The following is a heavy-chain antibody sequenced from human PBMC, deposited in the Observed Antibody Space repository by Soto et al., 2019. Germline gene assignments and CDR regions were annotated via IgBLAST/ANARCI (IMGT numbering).Heavy chain of an antibody. CDR1: GFTFTTYW. V-gene: IGHV3-74*03. CDR3: ARDYVLIDY. Sequence: PGGSLRLSCAASGFTFTTYWMHWVRQAPGKGLVWVSRINGDGSSTTYADSVKGRFTISRDNAKNTLYLQMNSLRADDTAVYYCARDYVLIDYWGQGTLVTAPQ. CDR2: INGDGSST. D-gene: IGHD3-10*02. J-gene: IGHJ4*02.